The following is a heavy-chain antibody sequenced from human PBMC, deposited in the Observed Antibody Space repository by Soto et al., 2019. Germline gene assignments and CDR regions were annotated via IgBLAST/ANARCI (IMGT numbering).Heavy chain of an antibody. CDR2: ISYTGST. Sequence: QEQLQESGPRLVKPSETLSLTCSVSGGSISNYHWSWIRQPPGKGLEWIGYISYTGSTTYSPSLKIRATELLDPSMKPFSLTLSSVTAADTSVYYCATVAADDYWSGYDDYWGPGTLVTVSS. CDR3: ATVAADDYWSGYDDY. J-gene: IGHJ4*02. D-gene: IGHD3-3*01. V-gene: IGHV4-59*01. CDR1: GGSISNYH.